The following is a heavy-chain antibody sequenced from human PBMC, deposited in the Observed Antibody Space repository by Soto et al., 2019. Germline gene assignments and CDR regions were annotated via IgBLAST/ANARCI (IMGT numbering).Heavy chain of an antibody. Sequence: EVQLLESGGGLVQPTGSLRLSCAASGFSFSSYAMSWVRQAPGKGLEWVSTISESGSNTYYPTSVKGRFTISRDNSKDTLYLQMNSLGAEDTALYYCAHWLGGSPPYFQLWGQGTLVTVSS. J-gene: IGHJ1*01. CDR3: AHWLGGSPPYFQL. CDR1: GFSFSSYA. V-gene: IGHV3-23*01. D-gene: IGHD1-26*01. CDR2: ISESGSNT.